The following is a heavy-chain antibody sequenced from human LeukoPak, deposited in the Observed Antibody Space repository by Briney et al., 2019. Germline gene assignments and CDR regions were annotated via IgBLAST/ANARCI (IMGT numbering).Heavy chain of an antibody. V-gene: IGHV4-39*07. CDR2: AYYRGTS. Sequence: SETLSLTCTVSNGSISSSYYWGWIRQPPGKGLEWIGSAYYRGTSYNNPSLGSRVTISLGTSNNQFSLRLTSVTAADSAMYYCTKGYYEPFDSWGQGTLVTVSS. CDR3: TKGYYEPFDS. J-gene: IGHJ4*02. CDR1: NGSISSSYY. D-gene: IGHD3-22*01.